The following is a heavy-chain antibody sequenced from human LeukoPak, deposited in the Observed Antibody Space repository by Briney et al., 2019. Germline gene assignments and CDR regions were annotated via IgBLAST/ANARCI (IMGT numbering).Heavy chain of an antibody. V-gene: IGHV3-64*01. J-gene: IGHJ4*02. CDR2: INSNGGST. D-gene: IGHD3-3*01. CDR1: GFTFSSSA. CDR3: ATWSGYHHVY. Sequence: GGSLRLSCAASGFTFSSSAMHWVRQAPGKGLEYVSAINSNGGSTYYANSVKGRFTISRDNSKNTLYLQMGSLRAEDMAVYYCATWSGYHHVYWGQGTLVTDSS.